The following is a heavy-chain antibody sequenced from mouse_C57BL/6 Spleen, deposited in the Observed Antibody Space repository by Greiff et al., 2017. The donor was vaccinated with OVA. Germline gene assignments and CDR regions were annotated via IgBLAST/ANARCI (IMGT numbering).Heavy chain of an antibody. D-gene: IGHD2-1*01. J-gene: IGHJ4*01. V-gene: IGHV5-16*01. Sequence: EVKLMESEGGLVQPGSSMKLSCTASGFTFSDYYMAWVRQVPEKGLEWVANINYDGSSTYYLDSLKSRFIISRDNAKNILYLQMSSLKSEDTATYYCARAPHYGNYVGYYAMDYWGQGTSVTVSS. CDR2: INYDGSST. CDR1: GFTFSDYY. CDR3: ARAPHYGNYVGYYAMDY.